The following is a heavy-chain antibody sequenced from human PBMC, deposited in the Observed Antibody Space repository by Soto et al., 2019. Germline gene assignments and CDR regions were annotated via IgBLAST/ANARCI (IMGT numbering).Heavy chain of an antibody. D-gene: IGHD3-10*01. CDR3: AAGTEGIYYYYGMDV. J-gene: IGHJ6*02. V-gene: IGHV1-58*02. CDR2: IVVGSGNT. Sequence: SVKVSCKASGFTFTSSAMQWVRQARGQRLELIGWIVVGSGNTNYAQKFQERVTITRDMSTSTAYMELSSLRSEDTAVYYCAAGTEGIYYYYGMDVWGQGTTVTVSS. CDR1: GFTFTSSA.